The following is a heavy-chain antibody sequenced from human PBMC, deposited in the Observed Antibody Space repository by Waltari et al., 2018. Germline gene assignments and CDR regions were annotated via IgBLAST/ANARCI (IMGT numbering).Heavy chain of an antibody. Sequence: QVQLQESGPGLVKPSETLSLTCTVSGYSISSGYYWGWIRQPPGKGLEWIGSIYHSGSTYYNPSLKSRVTISVDTSISTAYMELSRLRSDDTAVYYCARERGEQGQNWFDPWGQGTLVTVSS. CDR3: ARERGEQGQNWFDP. D-gene: IGHD1-1*01. J-gene: IGHJ5*02. CDR2: IYHSGST. CDR1: GYSISSGYY. V-gene: IGHV4-38-2*02.